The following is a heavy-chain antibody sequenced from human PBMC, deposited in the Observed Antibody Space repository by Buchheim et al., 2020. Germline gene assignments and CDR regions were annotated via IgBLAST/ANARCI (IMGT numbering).Heavy chain of an antibody. Sequence: QVQLVESGGSVVQPGGSLRLSCAASGFDFNNYAMHWVRQVPGKGLEWVAVMYYDGKNEFYGDSVRGRFTISRDNSERMLYLQMNNLRAEDTAIYYCATDPYASAWY. CDR1: GFDFNNYA. CDR3: ATDPYASAWY. V-gene: IGHV3-33*01. J-gene: IGHJ2*01. D-gene: IGHD2-2*01. CDR2: MYYDGKNE.